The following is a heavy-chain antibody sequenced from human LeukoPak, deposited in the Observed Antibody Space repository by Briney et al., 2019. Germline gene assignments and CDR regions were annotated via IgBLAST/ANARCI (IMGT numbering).Heavy chain of an antibody. V-gene: IGHV1-69*01. D-gene: IGHD2-2*01. CDR1: GGTFSSYA. Sequence: SVKVSCKASGGTFSSYAISWVRQAPGQGLEWMGGIIPIFGTANYAQKFQGRVTSTADESTSTAYMELSSLRSEDTAVYYCARSGDIVVVPAAWYFDYWGQGTLVTVSS. J-gene: IGHJ4*02. CDR2: IIPIFGTA. CDR3: ARSGDIVVVPAAWYFDY.